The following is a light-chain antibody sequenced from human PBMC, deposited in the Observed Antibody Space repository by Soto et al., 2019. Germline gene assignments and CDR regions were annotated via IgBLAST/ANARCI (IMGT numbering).Light chain of an antibody. CDR1: SSDVGSNNY. Sequence: QSVLTQPASVSGSPGQSITISCSGTSSDVGSNNYVSWYQQHPGGAPKLMIYEVSNRPSGVSDRFSGSKSVNTASLTISGLQAEDEADYYCSSSTSSNTLVFGTGTKLTVL. CDR3: SSSTSSNTLV. J-gene: IGLJ1*01. V-gene: IGLV2-14*01. CDR2: EVS.